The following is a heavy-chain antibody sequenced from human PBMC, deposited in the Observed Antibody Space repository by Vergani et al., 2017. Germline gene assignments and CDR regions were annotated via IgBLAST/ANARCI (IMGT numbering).Heavy chain of an antibody. CDR2: IYYSGST. V-gene: IGHV4-30-4*01. D-gene: IGHD3-10*01. J-gene: IGHJ4*02. CDR1: GGSISSGAYY. Sequence: QVQLQESGPGLVKPSQTLSLTCTVSGGSISSGAYYWSWIRQPPGKGLEWIGYIYYSGSTYYNPSLKSRVTISVDTSKNQFSLKLSSVTSADTAVYYCARGPGLTMVRGVFVYWGQGTLVTVSS. CDR3: ARGPGLTMVRGVFVY.